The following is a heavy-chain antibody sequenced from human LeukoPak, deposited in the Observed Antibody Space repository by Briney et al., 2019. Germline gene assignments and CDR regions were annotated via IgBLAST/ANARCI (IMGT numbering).Heavy chain of an antibody. CDR1: GASISSYY. V-gene: IGHV4-59*01. D-gene: IGHD3-3*01. CDR2: VYYSGST. J-gene: IGHJ5*02. CDR3: ARVRSITIFGVVTWFDP. Sequence: PSETLSLTCTVSGASISSYYWSWIRQPPGKGLEWIGYVYYSGSTKYNPSLKSRVSISIVTSNNQFSLKLSSVTAADTAEYYCARVRSITIFGVVTWFDPWGQGTLVTVSS.